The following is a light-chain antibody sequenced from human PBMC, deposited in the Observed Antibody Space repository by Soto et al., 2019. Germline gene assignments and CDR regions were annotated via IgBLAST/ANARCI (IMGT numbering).Light chain of an antibody. CDR2: GAS. CDR3: EQYGSSPPWT. Sequence: EIVSTQSPGTLSLSPGERATLSCRASQSVSSSYLARYQQKPGQAPRLLIYGASSSATSIPGRFSGSGSGTDFNLTISSLEPEAFAVYYCEQYGSSPPWTCGQGTNVEIK. CDR1: QSVSSSY. V-gene: IGKV3-20*01. J-gene: IGKJ1*01.